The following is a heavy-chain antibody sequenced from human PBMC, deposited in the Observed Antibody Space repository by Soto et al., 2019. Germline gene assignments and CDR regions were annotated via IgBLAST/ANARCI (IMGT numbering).Heavy chain of an antibody. D-gene: IGHD3-22*01. Sequence: SETLSLTCTVSGGSINIFYWSWIRQSPEKGLEWIGHTSHSGSANYFPSFKSRATISVDTSKNQVFLKLTSVTAADTAVYYCVREGYFDSGDSYHEGSWGQGVLVTVSS. CDR1: GGSINIFY. CDR2: TSHSGSA. J-gene: IGHJ5*02. CDR3: VREGYFDSGDSYHEGS. V-gene: IGHV4-59*01.